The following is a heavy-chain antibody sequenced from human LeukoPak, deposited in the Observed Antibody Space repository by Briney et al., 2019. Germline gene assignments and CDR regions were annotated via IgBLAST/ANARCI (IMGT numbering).Heavy chain of an antibody. CDR1: GYTFTRYA. D-gene: IGHD6-13*01. CDR2: VNAGNGKT. Sequence: GASVKVSCKASGYTFTRYALHWVRQAPRQRLEWMGWVNAGNGKTKYSQKFQGRVTITRDTSASAAYMELNSLRSEDTAVYYCARDDEIAAALNWGQGTLVTVSS. V-gene: IGHV1-3*01. CDR3: ARDDEIAAALN. J-gene: IGHJ4*02.